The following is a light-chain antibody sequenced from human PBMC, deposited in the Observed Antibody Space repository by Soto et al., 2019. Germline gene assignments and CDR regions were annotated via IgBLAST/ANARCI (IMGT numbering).Light chain of an antibody. Sequence: EIVLTQSPATLSLSPGERATLSCRASQSVSSYLAWYQQKPGQTPRLLIYDTSTRATGVPTRFSGSRSGAEFTLTINSLQSEDFAVYYCQPYNNWPLTFGGGTTGDIK. J-gene: IGKJ4*01. V-gene: IGKV3-15*01. CDR1: QSVSSY. CDR2: DTS. CDR3: QPYNNWPLT.